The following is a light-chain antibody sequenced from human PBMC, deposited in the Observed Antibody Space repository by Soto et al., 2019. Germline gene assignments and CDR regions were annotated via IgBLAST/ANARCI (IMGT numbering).Light chain of an antibody. CDR3: QTWGTGIRV. J-gene: IGLJ3*02. CDR2: LHSDGSH. Sequence: QPVLTQSPSASASLGASVTLTCTLSSGHSSYAIAWHQQRPEKGPRYLMRLHSDGSHNKGDGIPDRFSGSSSGAERYLTISGLQSEDEADYYCQTWGTGIRVFGGGTKVTVL. CDR1: SGHSSYA. V-gene: IGLV4-69*01.